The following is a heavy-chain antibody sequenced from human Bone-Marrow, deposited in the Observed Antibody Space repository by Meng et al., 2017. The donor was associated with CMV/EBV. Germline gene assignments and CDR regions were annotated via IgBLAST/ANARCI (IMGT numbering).Heavy chain of an antibody. Sequence: GESLKISCAASGFTFSTYWMGWVRQAPGKGLEWVANIKPDGSEKQYVDSVKGRFTISRDNAKNSLYLQMNSLRAEDTAVYYCARERMTYYYGSGSYPWMDVWGQGTTVTVSS. CDR1: GFTFSTYW. J-gene: IGHJ6*02. CDR2: IKPDGSEK. V-gene: IGHV3-7*01. CDR3: ARERMTYYYGSGSYPWMDV. D-gene: IGHD3-10*01.